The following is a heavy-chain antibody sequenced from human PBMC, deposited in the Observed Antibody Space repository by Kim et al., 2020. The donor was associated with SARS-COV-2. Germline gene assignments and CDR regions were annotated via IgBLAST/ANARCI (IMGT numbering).Heavy chain of an antibody. CDR2: ISDVGTIT. Sequence: GGSLRLSCVASGFTFSTYAMSWVRQAPGKGLEWVSTISDVGTITYYADSVKGRYTISRDNSKSAVYLQMNSLRAEDTALYYCASLVRAVFSMGDGSDIWGQGTMVTVSS. CDR1: GFTFSTYA. CDR3: ASLVRAVFSMGDGSDI. D-gene: IGHD3-10*01. V-gene: IGHV3-23*01. J-gene: IGHJ3*02.